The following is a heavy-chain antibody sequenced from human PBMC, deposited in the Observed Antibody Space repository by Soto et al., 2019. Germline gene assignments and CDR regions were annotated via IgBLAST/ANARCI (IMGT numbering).Heavy chain of an antibody. CDR1: GFSVGDSW. CDR2: IKKDGSEN. J-gene: IGHJ4*02. Sequence: GGCMRLSCAASGFSVGDSWMSWVRKAPGKGLEWVAHIKKDGSENYYVDSVTGRFTVSRDNTKNSLYLQMNSLRAEDTAVYYCAKLGRGYYTSLDFDYWGQGTLVTVSS. D-gene: IGHD3-3*01. V-gene: IGHV3-7*03. CDR3: AKLGRGYYTSLDFDY.